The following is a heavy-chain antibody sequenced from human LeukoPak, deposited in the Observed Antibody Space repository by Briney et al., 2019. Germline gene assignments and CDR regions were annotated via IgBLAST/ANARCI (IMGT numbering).Heavy chain of an antibody. Sequence: GASVKVSCKASGGTFSSYAISWVRQAPGQGLEWIGGIIPIFGTANYAQKFQGRVTITTDESTSTAYMELSSLRSEDTAVYYCARGLYRDCSSTSCFAGYWGQGTLVTVSS. CDR3: ARGLYRDCSSTSCFAGY. V-gene: IGHV1-69*05. CDR2: IIPIFGTA. D-gene: IGHD2-2*01. J-gene: IGHJ4*02. CDR1: GGTFSSYA.